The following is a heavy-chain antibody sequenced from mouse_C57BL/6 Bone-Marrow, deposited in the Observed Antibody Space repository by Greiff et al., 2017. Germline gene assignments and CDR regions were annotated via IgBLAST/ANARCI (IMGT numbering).Heavy chain of an antibody. CDR1: GYTFTSYW. D-gene: IGHD1-1*01. CDR2: IDPSDSYI. J-gene: IGHJ2*01. V-gene: IGHV1-69*01. Sequence: QVQLKQPGAELVMPGASVKLSCKASGYTFTSYWMHWVKQRTGQGLEWIGEIDPSDSYINYNQKFKGKSTLTVAKSSSTAYMQLSSLTSEGSAVYYCARGGLYGQSGYYIDYWGQGTTLTVSS. CDR3: ARGGLYGQSGYYIDY.